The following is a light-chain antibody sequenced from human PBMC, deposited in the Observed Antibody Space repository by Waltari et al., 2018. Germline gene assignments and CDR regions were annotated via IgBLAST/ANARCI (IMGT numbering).Light chain of an antibody. CDR3: QQRSNWLWT. J-gene: IGKJ1*01. CDR2: DAS. V-gene: IGKV3-11*01. Sequence: EIVLAQSPATLSLSPGETATLTCRASQSVSSYLAWYQQKPGQAPRLLIYDASNRATGIPARFSGSGSGTEFTLTISSLEPEDFAVYYCQQRSNWLWTFGQGTKVEIK. CDR1: QSVSSY.